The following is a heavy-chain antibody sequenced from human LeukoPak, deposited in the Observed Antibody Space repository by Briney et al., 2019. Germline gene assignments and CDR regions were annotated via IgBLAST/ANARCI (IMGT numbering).Heavy chain of an antibody. V-gene: IGHV3-7*01. CDR1: GFSFSTYW. Sequence: PGGSLRLSCAASGFSFSTYWVSWVRQAPGKGLEWVANIKEDGSDKNYVDSVKGRFTIARDNAKNYVYLQMKSLKAEDTAVYYCAKDLAVVPAVPSYWGQGTLVTVSS. CDR3: AKDLAVVPAVPSY. CDR2: IKEDGSDK. J-gene: IGHJ4*02. D-gene: IGHD2-2*01.